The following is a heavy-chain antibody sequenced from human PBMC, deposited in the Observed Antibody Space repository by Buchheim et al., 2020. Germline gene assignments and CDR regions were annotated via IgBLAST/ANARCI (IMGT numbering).Heavy chain of an antibody. CDR1: GFTFSSYA. CDR2: ISTSGGTT. J-gene: IGHJ4*02. D-gene: IGHD6-19*01. CDR3: AIYNLYSSSRRFDY. Sequence: EVQLLESGGGLVQPGGSLRLSCAASGFTFSSYAMSWVRQAPGKGLEWVSTISTSGGTTYYAESVKGRFTISRDNSKNTVNLQMNSLRAEDTAVYYCAIYNLYSSSRRFDYWGQGTL. V-gene: IGHV3-23*01.